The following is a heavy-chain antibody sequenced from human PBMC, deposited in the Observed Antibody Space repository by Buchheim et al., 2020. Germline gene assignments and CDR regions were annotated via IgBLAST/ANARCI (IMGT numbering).Heavy chain of an antibody. CDR1: GFTFSSYW. D-gene: IGHD6-13*01. Sequence: EVQLVESGGGLVQPGGSLRLSCAASGFTFSSYWMSWVRQAPGKGLEWVANIKQDGSEKYYVDSVKGRFTISRDNAKNSLYLQMNSLRAEDTAVYYCARRSGSSPSHNYYYYGMDVWGQGTT. V-gene: IGHV3-7*01. CDR2: IKQDGSEK. J-gene: IGHJ6*02. CDR3: ARRSGSSPSHNYYYYGMDV.